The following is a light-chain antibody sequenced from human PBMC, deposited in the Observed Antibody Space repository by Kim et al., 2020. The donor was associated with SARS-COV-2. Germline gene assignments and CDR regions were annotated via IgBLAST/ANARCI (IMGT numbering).Light chain of an antibody. CDR3: QQYNSPPYT. J-gene: IGKJ2*01. CDR1: QSISTW. V-gene: IGKV1-5*03. CDR2: KAS. Sequence: DIQMTRSPSTLSASVGDRVTITCRASQSISTWLAWYQQKPGKAPNLLIYKASNLESGVPSRFSGSGSGTEFTLTSSSLQPDDFATYYGQQYNSPPYTFAQGTKLEI.